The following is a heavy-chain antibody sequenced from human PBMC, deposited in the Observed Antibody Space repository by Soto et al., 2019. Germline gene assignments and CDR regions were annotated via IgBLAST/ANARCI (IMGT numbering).Heavy chain of an antibody. Sequence: QVQLQQWGAGLLKPSETLSLTCAVYGGSFSGYYWSWIRQPPGKGLGWIGEINHSGSTNYNPSLKSRVTISVDTSKNQFSLKLSSVTAADTAVYYCARDGQLANAFDIWGQGTMVTVSS. D-gene: IGHD6-13*01. CDR2: INHSGST. J-gene: IGHJ3*02. CDR3: ARDGQLANAFDI. CDR1: GGSFSGYY. V-gene: IGHV4-34*01.